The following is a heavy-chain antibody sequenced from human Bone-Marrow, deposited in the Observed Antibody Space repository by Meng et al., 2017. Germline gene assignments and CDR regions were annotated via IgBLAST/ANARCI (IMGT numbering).Heavy chain of an antibody. V-gene: IGHV1-3*01. J-gene: IGHJ4*02. CDR2: INAGNGNT. D-gene: IGHD3-10*01. Sequence: QVPLVEFGDVGNKPGASVKVSCKASGYTFTSYAMHWVRQAPGQRLEWMGWINAGNGNTKYSQKFQGRVTITRDTSASTAYMELSSLRSEDTAVYYCSFGGSGSYYGFDYWGQGTLVTVSS. CDR1: GYTFTSYA. CDR3: SFGGSGSYYGFDY.